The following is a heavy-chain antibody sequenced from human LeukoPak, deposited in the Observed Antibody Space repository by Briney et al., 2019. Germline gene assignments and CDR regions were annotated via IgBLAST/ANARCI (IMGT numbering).Heavy chain of an antibody. CDR1: GYTFTSYD. Sequence: ASVKVSCKASGYTFTSYDINWVRQATGQGPEWMGWMSRNSGNTGYAQKFQGRVTMTRSTSMSTAYMELSSLRSEDTAVYYCARGPPNWGYDYWGQGTLVTVSS. CDR2: MSRNSGNT. V-gene: IGHV1-8*01. J-gene: IGHJ4*02. CDR3: ARGPPNWGYDY. D-gene: IGHD7-27*01.